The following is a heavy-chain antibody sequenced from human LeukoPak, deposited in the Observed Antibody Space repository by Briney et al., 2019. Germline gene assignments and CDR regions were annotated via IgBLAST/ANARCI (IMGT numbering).Heavy chain of an antibody. V-gene: IGHV6-1*01. CDR3: AREKRGSGYSDRGFDP. CDR2: TYYRSKWYN. CDR1: GDSVSSNSAA. Sequence: SQTLSLTCAISGDSVSSNSAAWNWTRQSPSRGLEWLGRTYYRSKWYNDYAVSVKSRITINPDTSKNQFSLQLNSVTPEDTAVYYCAREKRGSGYSDRGFDPWGQGTLVTVSS. J-gene: IGHJ5*02. D-gene: IGHD3-22*01.